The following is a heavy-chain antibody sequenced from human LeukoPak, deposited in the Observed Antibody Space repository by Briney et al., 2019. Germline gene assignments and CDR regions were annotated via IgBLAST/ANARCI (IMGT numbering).Heavy chain of an antibody. J-gene: IGHJ4*02. V-gene: IGHV5-51*01. D-gene: IGHD2-2*01. Sequence: GESLKISCKGYGYSFPSYWIGWVRQMPGKGLEWMGIIHPGHSDTRYSPSFQGQVTVSADTSLNTAYLQWGSLKASDTAMYYCARRKISKEFDYWGQGTLVTVSS. CDR3: ARRKISKEFDY. CDR2: IHPGHSDT. CDR1: GYSFPSYW.